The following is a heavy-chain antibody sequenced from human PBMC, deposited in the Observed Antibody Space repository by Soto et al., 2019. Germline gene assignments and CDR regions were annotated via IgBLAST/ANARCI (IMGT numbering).Heavy chain of an antibody. CDR2: ISSSGSTI. V-gene: IGHV3-11*01. CDR1: GFTFSDYY. D-gene: IGHD5-18*01. Sequence: GGSLRLSCAASGFTFSDYYMSWIRQAPGKGLEWVSYISSSGSTIYYADSVKGRFTISRDNAKNSLYLQMNSLRAEDTAVYYCAREECTGYSYGEDAFDIWGQGTMVTVSS. J-gene: IGHJ3*02. CDR3: AREECTGYSYGEDAFDI.